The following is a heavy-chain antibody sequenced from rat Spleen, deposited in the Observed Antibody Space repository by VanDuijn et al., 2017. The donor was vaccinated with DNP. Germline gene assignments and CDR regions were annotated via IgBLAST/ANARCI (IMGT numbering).Heavy chain of an antibody. V-gene: IGHV5S10*01. CDR1: GFTFSDYY. J-gene: IGHJ4*01. Sequence: EVQLVESGGGLVQPGRSLKLSCAASGFTFSDYYMAWVRQAPKKGLEWVATIIYDGNRTYYRDSVKGRFTISRDNAKSTLYLQMDSLRSEDTATYYCASHKIYHYDGYYHVGTMDAWGQGTSVTVSS. D-gene: IGHD1-12*03. CDR3: ASHKIYHYDGYYHVGTMDA. CDR2: IIYDGNRT.